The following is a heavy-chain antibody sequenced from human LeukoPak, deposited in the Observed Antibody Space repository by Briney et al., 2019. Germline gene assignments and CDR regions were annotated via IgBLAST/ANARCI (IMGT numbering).Heavy chain of an antibody. D-gene: IGHD6-19*01. CDR2: TFYRSKWYN. CDR3: ASVRGAVAAYDY. J-gene: IGHJ4*02. Sequence: SQTLSLTCAISGDSVSSNSAAWNWIRQSPSRGLEWLGRTFYRSKWYNDYAVSVKSRITINPDTSKNQFSLQLNSVTPDDSAVYYCASVRGAVAAYDYWGQGTLVTVSS. CDR1: GDSVSSNSAA. V-gene: IGHV6-1*01.